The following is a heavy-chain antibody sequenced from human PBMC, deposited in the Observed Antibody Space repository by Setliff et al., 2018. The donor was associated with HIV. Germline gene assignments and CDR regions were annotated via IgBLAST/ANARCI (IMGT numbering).Heavy chain of an antibody. D-gene: IGHD4-17*01. V-gene: IGHV1-69*05. CDR2: IIPIFGPA. J-gene: IGHJ6*03. Sequence: SVKVSCKASGGTVSSYAINWVRQAPGQGLEWMGGIIPIFGPANYAQKFQGRVTITTDTSTSTAYMELRSLRSDDTAVYYCARVIDYGVLYWSYYMDVWGKGTTVTVSS. CDR3: ARVIDYGVLYWSYYMDV. CDR1: GGTVSSYA.